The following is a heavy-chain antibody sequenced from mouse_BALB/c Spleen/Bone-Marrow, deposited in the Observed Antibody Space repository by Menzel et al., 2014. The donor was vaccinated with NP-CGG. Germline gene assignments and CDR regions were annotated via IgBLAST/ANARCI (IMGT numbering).Heavy chain of an antibody. D-gene: IGHD2-4*01. J-gene: IGHJ3*01. CDR2: ISGGGSYT. CDR1: GFSFNSYG. Sequence: VQLKESGGGLVKSGGSLKLSCAASGFSFNSYGMSWVRQTPEKRLEWVATISGGGSYTFYPDSVKGRFTISRNNAKNNLCLQLSSLRSEDTALYYCARHAYYDQTEVSFVYWGQGTLVNVSA. V-gene: IGHV5-9-2*01. CDR3: ARHAYYDQTEVSFVY.